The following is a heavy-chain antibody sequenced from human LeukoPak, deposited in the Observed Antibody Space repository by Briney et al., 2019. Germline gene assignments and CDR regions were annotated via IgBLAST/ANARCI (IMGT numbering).Heavy chain of an antibody. J-gene: IGHJ4*02. CDR1: GFTVRTNY. D-gene: IGHD3-10*01. CDR2: IYSGGTT. V-gene: IGHV3-53*01. Sequence: GGSLRLSCAASGFTVRTNYMSWVRQAPGKGLEWVSVIYSGGTTYYADSVQGRFTISRDNAKNSLYLQMNSLRAEDTAVYYCARARVPGELNYWGQGTLVTVSS. CDR3: ARARVPGELNY.